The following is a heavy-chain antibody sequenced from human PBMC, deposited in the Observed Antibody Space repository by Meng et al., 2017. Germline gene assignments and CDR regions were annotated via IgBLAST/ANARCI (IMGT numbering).Heavy chain of an antibody. J-gene: IGHJ4*02. CDR3: ARYYRPILTGYYYFDY. CDR2: IYYSGST. D-gene: IGHD3-9*01. Sequence: SETLSLTCTVPGGSISSYYWSWIRQPPGKGLEWIGYIYYSGSTNYNPSLKSRVTISVDTSKNQFSLKLSSVTAADTAVYYCARYYRPILTGYYYFDYWGQGTLVTVSS. V-gene: IGHV4-59*01. CDR1: GGSISSYY.